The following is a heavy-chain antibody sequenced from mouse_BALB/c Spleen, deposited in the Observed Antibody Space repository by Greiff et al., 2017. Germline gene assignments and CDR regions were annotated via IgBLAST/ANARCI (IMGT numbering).Heavy chain of an antibody. CDR3: ARDQNYRYDGFAY. CDR1: GFTFSSYG. D-gene: IGHD2-14*01. J-gene: IGHJ3*01. Sequence: EVQVVESGGGLVQPGGSLKLSCAASGFTFSSYGMSWVRQTPDKRLELVATINSNGGSTYYPDSVKGRFTISRDNAKNTLYLQMSSLKSEDTAMYYCARDQNYRYDGFAYWGQGTLVTVSA. V-gene: IGHV5-6-3*01. CDR2: INSNGGST.